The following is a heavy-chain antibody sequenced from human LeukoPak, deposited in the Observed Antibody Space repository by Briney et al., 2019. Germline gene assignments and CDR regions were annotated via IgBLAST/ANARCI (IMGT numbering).Heavy chain of an antibody. CDR1: GFTFSEYW. D-gene: IGHD6-19*01. V-gene: IGHV3-7*01. Sequence: PGGSLRLSCGASGFTFSEYWMTWVRQAPGRGPEWVANIKGDGTKRDYVDSVKGRFTISRDNDKNSLYLQMNNLRVEDTAVYHCARDGSCFDFWGQGALVTVSS. CDR2: IKGDGTKR. CDR3: ARDGSCFDF. J-gene: IGHJ4*02.